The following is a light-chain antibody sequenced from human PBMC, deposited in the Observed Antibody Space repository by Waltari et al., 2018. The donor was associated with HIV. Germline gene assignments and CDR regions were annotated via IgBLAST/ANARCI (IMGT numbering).Light chain of an antibody. CDR1: SSDVGGYNY. CDR2: DVT. CDR3: CSDADGYTVV. Sequence: QSALTQPRSVSGSPGQPVTISCTGTSSDVGGYNYVSWYQQHPGKAPKLMIYDVTKRPSGVPDRFSGSKSGNTASMTISGLPAEDEADYFCCSDADGYTVVVGGETKLTVL. V-gene: IGLV2-11*01. J-gene: IGLJ3*02.